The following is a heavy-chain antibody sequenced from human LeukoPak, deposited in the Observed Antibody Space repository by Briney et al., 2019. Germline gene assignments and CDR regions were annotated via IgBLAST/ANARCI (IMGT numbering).Heavy chain of an antibody. CDR2: IRQDGGEK. Sequence: GGSLRLSCAASGFTFTTYWMAWLRQAPGKGLEWVANIRQDGGEKYYVDSVKGRFTISRDNAQNSLYLHISSLGAEDTAVYYCARHREGATQVGLSTFWGQGTLVIVSS. J-gene: IGHJ4*02. CDR3: ARHREGATQVGLSTF. CDR1: GFTFTTYW. D-gene: IGHD2/OR15-2a*01. V-gene: IGHV3-7*01.